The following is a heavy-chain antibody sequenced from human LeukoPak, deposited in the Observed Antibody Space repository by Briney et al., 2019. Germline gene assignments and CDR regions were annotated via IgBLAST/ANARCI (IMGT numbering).Heavy chain of an antibody. D-gene: IGHD1-26*01. CDR1: GYTFTGYF. Sequence: GASVKVSCKASGYTFTGYFMHWVRQAPGQGLEWMGRINPNSGGTNYAQKLQGRVTMTTDTSTSTAYMELRSLRSDDTAVYYCAGPRRVTTSGSYLSSWFDPWGQGTLVTVSS. CDR3: AGPRRVTTSGSYLSSWFDP. V-gene: IGHV1-2*06. J-gene: IGHJ5*02. CDR2: INPNSGGT.